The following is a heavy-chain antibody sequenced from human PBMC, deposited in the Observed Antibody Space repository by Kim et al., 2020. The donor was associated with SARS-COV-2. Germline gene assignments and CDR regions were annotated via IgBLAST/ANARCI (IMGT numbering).Heavy chain of an antibody. V-gene: IGHV1-8*01. Sequence: ASVKVSCKASGYTFTSYDINWVRQATGQGLEWMGWMNPNSGNTGYAQKFQGRVTMTRNTSISTAYMELSSLRSEDTAVYYCARPYGSGSYYSESDAFDIWGQGTMVTVSS. CDR2: MNPNSGNT. CDR1: GYTFTSYD. D-gene: IGHD3-10*01. CDR3: ARPYGSGSYYSESDAFDI. J-gene: IGHJ3*02.